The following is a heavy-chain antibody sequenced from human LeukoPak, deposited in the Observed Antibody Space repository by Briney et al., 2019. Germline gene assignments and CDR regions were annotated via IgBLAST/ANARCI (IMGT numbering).Heavy chain of an antibody. CDR1: GDSISSGDYY. V-gene: IGHV4-61*02. Sequence: TSSETLSLTCTVSGDSISSGDYYWSRIRQPAGKGLEWIGRISSIGSTNYHPSLKSRVTISVDTSKNQFSLKLSSVTAADTAVYYCARRRTGYQLLPTKKDYSYYYMDVWDKGTTVTVSS. CDR3: ARRRTGYQLLPTKKDYSYYYMDV. J-gene: IGHJ6*03. CDR2: ISSIGST. D-gene: IGHD2-2*01.